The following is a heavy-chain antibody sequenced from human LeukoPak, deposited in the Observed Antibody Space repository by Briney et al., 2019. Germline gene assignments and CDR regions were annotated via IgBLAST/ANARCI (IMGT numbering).Heavy chain of an antibody. D-gene: IGHD3-22*01. CDR3: ARVSSGYYLYYFDY. CDR1: GFSFSSYA. CDR2: MSSSDDGR. Sequence: GGSLRLSCATSGFSFSSYAMSWVRQAPGKGLEWVSAMSSSDDGRYYAASVRGRFTISRDTSRSTLYLQMNSLRAEDAAVYYCARVSSGYYLYYFDYWGQGTLVTVSS. J-gene: IGHJ4*02. V-gene: IGHV3-23*01.